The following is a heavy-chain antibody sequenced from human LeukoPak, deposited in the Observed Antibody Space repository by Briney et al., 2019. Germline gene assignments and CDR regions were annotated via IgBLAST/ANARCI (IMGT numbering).Heavy chain of an antibody. CDR2: IYHSGST. CDR3: ARSSSSGRVY. V-gene: IGHV4-38-2*02. J-gene: IGHJ4*02. Sequence: SETLSLTCTVSGYSISSGYYWGWIRQPPGKGLEWIGSIYHSGSTYYNPSLKSRVTISVDRSKNQFSLKLSSVTAADTAVYYCARSSSSGRVYWGQGTLVTVSS. D-gene: IGHD6-6*01. CDR1: GYSISSGYY.